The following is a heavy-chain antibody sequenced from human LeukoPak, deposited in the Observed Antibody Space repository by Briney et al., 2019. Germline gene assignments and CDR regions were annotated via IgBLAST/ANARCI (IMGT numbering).Heavy chain of an antibody. D-gene: IGHD6-13*01. Sequence: SETLSLTCTVSGCSISSSSYSWVWIRQPPGKGLEGIGVIYHSGGTYYNPSLKSRLTMSVDTSKNQFSLKLSSVTATDTAVYYCASLIAAGYFDHWGQGTLVTVSS. CDR3: ASLIAAGYFDH. CDR2: IYHSGGT. CDR1: GCSISSSSYS. V-gene: IGHV4-39*01. J-gene: IGHJ4*02.